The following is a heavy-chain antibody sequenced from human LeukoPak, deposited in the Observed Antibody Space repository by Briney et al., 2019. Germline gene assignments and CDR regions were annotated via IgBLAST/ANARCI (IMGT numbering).Heavy chain of an antibody. CDR2: INHSGST. D-gene: IGHD2-8*01. J-gene: IGHJ4*02. CDR3: ARGRPGYCTNGVRHRGNFDY. V-gene: IGHV4-34*01. CDR1: GGSFSGYY. Sequence: SETLSLTCAVYGGSFSGYYWSWIRQPPGKGLEWIGEINHSGSTNYNPSLKSRVTISVDTSKNQFSLKLSSVTAADTAVYYCARGRPGYCTNGVRHRGNFDYWGQGTLVTVSS.